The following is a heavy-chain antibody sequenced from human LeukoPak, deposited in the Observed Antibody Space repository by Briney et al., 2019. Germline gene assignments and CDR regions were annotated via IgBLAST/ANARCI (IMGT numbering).Heavy chain of an antibody. V-gene: IGHV3-9*01. CDR1: GFTFDDYA. D-gene: IGHD1-26*01. CDR3: AKDIWFRRRGATGLDY. Sequence: GGSLRLSCVASGFTFDDYAMHWVRQVPGKGLEWVAGITWNSGSIGYADSARGRFTISRDNAKNSLYLQMNGLGVEDTAFYYCAKDIWFRRRGATGLDYWGQGALVTVSS. CDR2: ITWNSGSI. J-gene: IGHJ4*02.